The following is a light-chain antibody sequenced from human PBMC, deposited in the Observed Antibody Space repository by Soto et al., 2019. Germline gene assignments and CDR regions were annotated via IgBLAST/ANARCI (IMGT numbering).Light chain of an antibody. V-gene: IGLV2-14*01. CDR2: EVT. Sequence: QSVLTQPASVSGSPGQSITISCTGTSXDVGAYNLVSWYQHLPDKAPKLIISEVTNRPSGVSDRFSGSKSGNTASLTISGLQAEDEADYYCASLTTTNLVFGSGAKVTVL. CDR3: ASLTTTNLV. J-gene: IGLJ1*01. CDR1: SXDVGAYNL.